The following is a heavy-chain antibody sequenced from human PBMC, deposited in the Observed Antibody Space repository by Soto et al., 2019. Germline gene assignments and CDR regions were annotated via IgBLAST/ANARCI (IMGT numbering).Heavy chain of an antibody. CDR2: IYYSGST. V-gene: IGHV4-61*01. CDR3: ARFSPPRKSYDSNPGWFDP. CDR1: GGSISSGYYY. Sequence: PSETLSLTCTVSGGSISSGYYYWSWIRQPPGKGLEWIGYIYYSGSTNYNPSLKSRLTMSLDTSTNEVSLSLTSVTAADAAVYFCARFSPPRKSYDSNPGWFDPWGQGIMVTVSS. J-gene: IGHJ5*02. D-gene: IGHD3-22*01.